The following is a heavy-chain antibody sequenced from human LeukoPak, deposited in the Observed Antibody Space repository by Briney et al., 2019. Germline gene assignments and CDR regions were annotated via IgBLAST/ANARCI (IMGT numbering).Heavy chain of an antibody. D-gene: IGHD3-10*01. J-gene: IGHJ4*02. V-gene: IGHV1-18*01. CDR2: ISTYNGNT. CDR3: AREHPHFGELWNDY. CDR1: GYTFTRWN. Sequence: VASVKVSCKASGYTFTRWNFSWVRQAPGQGLEWMGWISTYNGNTNYAQKFQGRVTMTTDKSTSTAYMELRSLRSDDTAVYYCAREHPHFGELWNDYWGQGTPVTVSS.